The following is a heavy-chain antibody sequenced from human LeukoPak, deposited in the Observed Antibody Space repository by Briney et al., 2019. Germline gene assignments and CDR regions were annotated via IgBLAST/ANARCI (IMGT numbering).Heavy chain of an antibody. V-gene: IGHV1-69*13. J-gene: IGHJ4*02. CDR1: GGTFSSYA. CDR3: AREGCSSTSCPTGGGYYFDY. D-gene: IGHD2-2*01. Sequence: EASVKVSCKASGGTFSSYAISWVRQAPGQGLEWMGGIIPIFGTANYAQKFQGRVTITADESTSTAYMELSSLRSEDTAVYYCAREGCSSTSCPTGGGYYFDYWGQGTLVTVSS. CDR2: IIPIFGTA.